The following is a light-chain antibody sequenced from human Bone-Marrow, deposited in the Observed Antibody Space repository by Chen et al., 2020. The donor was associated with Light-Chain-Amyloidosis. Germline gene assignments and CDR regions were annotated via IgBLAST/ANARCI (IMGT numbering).Light chain of an antibody. CDR2: EDD. CDR3: QIYQGSSQGV. Sequence: NFMLTQPHSVSESPGKTVIISCTRSSGSIATNYVQWYQQRPGSSPTTVIYEDDQRPSGFPDRLSCSIERSSDSAALTMSGLKPAAEADCDWQIYQGSSQGVFVGRTKLTVL. V-gene: IGLV6-57*01. CDR1: SGSIATNY. J-gene: IGLJ3*02.